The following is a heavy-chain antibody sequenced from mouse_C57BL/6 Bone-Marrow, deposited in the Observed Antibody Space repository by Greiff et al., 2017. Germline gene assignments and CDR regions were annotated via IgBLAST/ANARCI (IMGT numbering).Heavy chain of an antibody. CDR3: ARNYAWYFDV. Sequence: QVQLKQSGAELVRPGTSVKMSCKASGYTFTNYWIGWAKQRPGHGLEWIGDIYPGGGYTNYNEKFKGKATLTADKSSSTAYMQFSSLTSEDSAIYYCARNYAWYFDVWGTGTTVTVSS. D-gene: IGHD2-4*01. CDR2: IYPGGGYT. V-gene: IGHV1-63*01. CDR1: GYTFTNYW. J-gene: IGHJ1*03.